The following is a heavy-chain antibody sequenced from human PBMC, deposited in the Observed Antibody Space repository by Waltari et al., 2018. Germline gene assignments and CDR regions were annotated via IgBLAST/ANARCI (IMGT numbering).Heavy chain of an antibody. CDR2: IDWDDDK. Sequence: QVTLKESGPALVKPTQTLTLTCTFSGFSLSTSGMRVSWIRQPPGKALEWLARIDWDDDKFYSTSLKTRLTISKDTSKKQVVLTMTNMDPVDTATYYCARSSTSCCIFDYWGQGTLVTVSS. D-gene: IGHD2-2*01. V-gene: IGHV2-70*04. CDR1: GFSLSTSGMR. J-gene: IGHJ4*02. CDR3: ARSSTSCCIFDY.